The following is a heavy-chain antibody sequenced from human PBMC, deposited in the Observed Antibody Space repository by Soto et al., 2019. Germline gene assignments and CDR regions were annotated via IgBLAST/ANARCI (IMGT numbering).Heavy chain of an antibody. Sequence: PGGSLRLSGAASGFTFSDYYMSWIRQAPGKGLEWVSYISSSSSYTNYADSVKGRFTISRDNAKNSLYLQMNSLRAEDTAVYYCARLKHYYDSSGYYYTAPVDYWGQGTLVTVSS. V-gene: IGHV3-11*06. CDR1: GFTFSDYY. CDR2: ISSSSSYT. CDR3: ARLKHYYDSSGYYYTAPVDY. J-gene: IGHJ4*02. D-gene: IGHD3-22*01.